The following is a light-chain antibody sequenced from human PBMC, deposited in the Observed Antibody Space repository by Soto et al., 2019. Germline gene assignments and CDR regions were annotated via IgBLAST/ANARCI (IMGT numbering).Light chain of an antibody. J-gene: IGKJ1*01. CDR1: QSIRYY. CDR2: GAS. CDR3: QHHNSYSQT. Sequence: DIQLTQSPPTLSASVGDRVTITCRASQSIRYYLAWYQQMPGKAPKLLIYGASSLQSGVPSRFSGRGSGTEFTLTISSLQPDDFDTYFCQHHNSYSQTFGQGTKVEIK. V-gene: IGKV1-5*01.